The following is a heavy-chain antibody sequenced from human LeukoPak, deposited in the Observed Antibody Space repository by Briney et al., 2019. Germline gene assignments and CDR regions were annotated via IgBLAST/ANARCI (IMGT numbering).Heavy chain of an antibody. J-gene: IGHJ6*04. CDR2: ISSSGSTI. CDR3: AELGITMIGGV. V-gene: IGHV3-48*04. CDR1: GFTFSSYT. D-gene: IGHD3-10*02. Sequence: GGSLRLSCAASGFTFSSYTMSWVRQAPGKGLEWVSYISSSGSTIYYADSVKGRFTISRDNAKNSLYLQMNSLRAEDTAVYCCAELGITMIGGVWGKGTTVTISS.